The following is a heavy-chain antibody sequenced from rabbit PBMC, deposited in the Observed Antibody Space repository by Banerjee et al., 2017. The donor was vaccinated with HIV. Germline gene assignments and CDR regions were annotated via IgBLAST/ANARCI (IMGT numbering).Heavy chain of an antibody. CDR2: IDAGSSGFT. CDR3: ARDTSSSGYYNL. J-gene: IGHJ4*01. V-gene: IGHV1S40*01. CDR1: GLDFSSNYY. Sequence: QSLEESGGGLVKPGASLTLTCTASGLDFSSNYYMCWVRQAPGKGLEWIACIDAGSSGFTYHTSWAKGRFTISKTSSTTVTLQMTSLTAADTATYFCARDTSSSGYYNLWGPGTLVTVS. D-gene: IGHD1-1*01.